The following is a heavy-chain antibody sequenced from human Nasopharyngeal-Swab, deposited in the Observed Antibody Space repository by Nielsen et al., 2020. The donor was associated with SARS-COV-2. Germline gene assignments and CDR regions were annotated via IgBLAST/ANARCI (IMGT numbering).Heavy chain of an antibody. V-gene: IGHV5-51*01. D-gene: IGHD3-3*01. CDR2: IYPGDSDS. CDR3: ARLGFLANWFDP. Sequence: NVSCQGSGYSFTNHWIGWVRQMPGKGREWMGIIYPGDSDSRYSPSFQGQVTISADKSINTAYLQWSSLKASDTAMYYCARLGFLANWFDPWGQGTLVTVSS. J-gene: IGHJ5*02. CDR1: GYSFTNHW.